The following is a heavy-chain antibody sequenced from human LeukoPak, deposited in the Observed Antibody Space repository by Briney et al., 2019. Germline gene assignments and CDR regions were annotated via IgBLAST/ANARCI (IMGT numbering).Heavy chain of an antibody. D-gene: IGHD3-16*01. CDR3: ARTSGGIFDAFDI. CDR1: GGSISSYY. CDR2: IYCSGST. J-gene: IGHJ3*02. V-gene: IGHV4-59*01. Sequence: SETLSLTCTVSGGSISSYYWSWIRQPPGKGLEWIGYIYCSGSTNYNPSLKSRVTISVDTSKNQFSLKLSSVTAADTAVYYCARTSGGIFDAFDIWGQGTMVTVSS.